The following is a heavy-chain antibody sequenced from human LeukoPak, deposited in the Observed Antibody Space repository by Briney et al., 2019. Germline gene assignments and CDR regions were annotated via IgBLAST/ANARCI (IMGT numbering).Heavy chain of an antibody. CDR1: GFTFSSYG. D-gene: IGHD3-10*01. Sequence: GGSLRLSCAASGFTFSSYGMHWVRQAPGQGLEWVAFIRYDGSTKYYADSVKGRFTISRDNSKNTLYLQMNSLRAEDTAVYYCAKVGLRVPRDYYYYMDVWGKGTTVTVSS. V-gene: IGHV3-30*02. CDR3: AKVGLRVPRDYYYYMDV. CDR2: IRYDGSTK. J-gene: IGHJ6*03.